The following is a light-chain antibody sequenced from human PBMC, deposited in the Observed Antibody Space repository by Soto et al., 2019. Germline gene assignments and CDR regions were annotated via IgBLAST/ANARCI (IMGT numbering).Light chain of an antibody. Sequence: QSVLTQPPSASGTPGQKVTISCSGGTSKIGSNTINWYQHLPGMAPKLLIYSNNQRPSGVPDRFSGSKSGTSASLAISRLQSEAEADFYCRAWDDTLNGWVFGGGTKVTVL. CDR3: RAWDDTLNGWV. J-gene: IGLJ3*02. CDR2: SNN. V-gene: IGLV1-44*01. CDR1: TSKIGSNT.